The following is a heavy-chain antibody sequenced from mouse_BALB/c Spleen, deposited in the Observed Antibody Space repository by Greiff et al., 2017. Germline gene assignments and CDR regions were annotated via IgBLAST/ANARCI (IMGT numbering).Heavy chain of an antibody. CDR2: ISDGGSYT. J-gene: IGHJ4*01. CDR3: ARDWRYDGPYYAMDY. V-gene: IGHV5-4*02. CDR1: GFTFSDYY. Sequence: EVQRVESGGGLVKPGGSLKLSCAASGFTFSDYYMYWVRQTPEKRLEWVATISDGGSYTYYPDSVKGRFTISRDNAKNNLYLQMSSLKSEDTAMYYCARDWRYDGPYYAMDYWGQGTSVTVSS. D-gene: IGHD2-14*01.